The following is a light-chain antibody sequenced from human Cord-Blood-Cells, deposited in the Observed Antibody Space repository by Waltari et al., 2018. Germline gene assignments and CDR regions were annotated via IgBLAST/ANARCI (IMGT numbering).Light chain of an antibody. CDR2: EVS. J-gene: IGLJ3*02. CDR3: SSYTSSSTWV. CDR1: SSHAGGYTY. Sequence: QSALTQPASVSGSPGQSITISCTGTSSHAGGYTYVSWYQQHPGKAPKLMIYEVSNRPSGVSNPFSGSNSGNTASLTISGRQAEDEADYYWSSYTSSSTWVFGGGTKLTVL. V-gene: IGLV2-14*01.